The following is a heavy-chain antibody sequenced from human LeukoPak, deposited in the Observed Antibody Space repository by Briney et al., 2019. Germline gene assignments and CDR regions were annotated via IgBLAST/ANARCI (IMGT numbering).Heavy chain of an antibody. CDR3: ARPRGDYCSSTSCYPTNWFDP. CDR2: ISAYNGNT. V-gene: IGHV1-18*01. Sequence: ASVKVSCKASGYTFTSYGISWVRQAPGQGLEWMGWISAYNGNTNYAQKLQGRVTMTTDTSTSTAYMELRSLRSDDTAVYYCARPRGDYCSSTSCYPTNWFDPWGQGTLVTVSS. D-gene: IGHD2-2*01. CDR1: GYTFTSYG. J-gene: IGHJ5*02.